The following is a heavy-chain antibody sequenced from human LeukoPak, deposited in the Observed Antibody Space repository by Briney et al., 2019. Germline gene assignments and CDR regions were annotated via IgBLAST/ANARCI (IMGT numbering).Heavy chain of an antibody. CDR1: GDIVSIDSVT. CDR2: TYYRSRWIY. CDR3: ARDTGRGWSTLIDY. V-gene: IGHV6-1*01. J-gene: IGHJ4*02. D-gene: IGHD6-19*01. Sequence: SQTLSLTCVISGDIVSIDSVTWNWIRQSPSRGLEWLGRTYYRSRWIYDYAESLQGRLTINPDISRNQFSLHLSSVTLEDAAIYYCARDTGRGWSTLIDYWGQGTLVTVSS.